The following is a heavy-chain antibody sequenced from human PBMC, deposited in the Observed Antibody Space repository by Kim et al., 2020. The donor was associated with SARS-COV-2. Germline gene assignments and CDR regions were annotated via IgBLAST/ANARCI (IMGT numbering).Heavy chain of an antibody. J-gene: IGHJ4*02. CDR1: GFKFDDYW. CDR3: ATEGLPLIQGYFDY. D-gene: IGHD2-15*01. V-gene: IGHV3-7*01. CDR2: ITQDGSDK. Sequence: GGSLRLSCVASGFKFDDYWMSWVRRAPGKGLEWVATITQDGSDKYYVDSVKGRFTVSRDNAKNSLYLQMNSLRVDDTAVYYCATEGLPLIQGYFDYCGLGVPVTLSS.